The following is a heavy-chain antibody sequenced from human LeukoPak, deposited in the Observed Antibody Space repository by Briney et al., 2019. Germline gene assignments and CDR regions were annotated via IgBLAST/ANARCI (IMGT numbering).Heavy chain of an antibody. V-gene: IGHV3-23*01. Sequence: GGSLRLSCAASGFTFSNFAMSWVRRAPGKGLEWVSAISGSGDSTYYADSVKGRFTISRDNSKNTLYLQMTSLRAEDTAVYYCAKDLKDYYDYWGQGTLVTVSS. CDR3: AKDLKDYYDY. CDR2: ISGSGDST. J-gene: IGHJ4*02. D-gene: IGHD2-15*01. CDR1: GFTFSNFA.